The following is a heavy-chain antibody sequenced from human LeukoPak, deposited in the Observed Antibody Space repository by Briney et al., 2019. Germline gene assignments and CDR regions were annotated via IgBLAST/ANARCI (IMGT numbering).Heavy chain of an antibody. CDR1: GYTFTSYG. CDR2: ISAYNGNT. D-gene: IGHD3-22*01. V-gene: IGHV1-18*01. J-gene: IGHJ4*02. Sequence: ASVKVSCKASGYTFTSYGISWVRQAPGQGLEWMGWISAYNGNTNYAQKLQDRVTMTTDTSTNTAYMELRSLRSDDTAVYYCARANSAYYYQSMVDYWGQGTLVTVSS. CDR3: ARANSAYYYQSMVDY.